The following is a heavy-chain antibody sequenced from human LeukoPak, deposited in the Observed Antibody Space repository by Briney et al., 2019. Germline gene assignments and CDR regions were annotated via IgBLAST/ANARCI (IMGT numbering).Heavy chain of an antibody. CDR3: AKALTAMVKGTDAFDI. Sequence: GGSLRLSCAASGFTFSSYAMHWVRKAPGKGLEWVAVISYDGSNKYYADSVKGRFTISRDNSKNTLYLQMNSLRAEDTAVYYCAKALTAMVKGTDAFDIWGQGTMVTVSS. D-gene: IGHD5-18*01. V-gene: IGHV3-30*04. CDR1: GFTFSSYA. CDR2: ISYDGSNK. J-gene: IGHJ3*02.